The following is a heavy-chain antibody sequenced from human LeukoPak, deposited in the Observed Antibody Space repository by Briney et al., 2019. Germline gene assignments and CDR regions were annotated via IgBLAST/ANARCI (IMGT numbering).Heavy chain of an antibody. J-gene: IGHJ4*02. CDR1: GFTFSSYA. CDR3: ARDDSGSCYF. D-gene: IGHD2-15*01. V-gene: IGHV3-30*04. Sequence: PGGSLRLSCAASGFTFSSYAMHWVRQAPGKGLEWVAVISYDGSNKYYADSVKGRFTISKNTLCLQMNSLRAEDTAVYYCARDDSGSCYFWGQGTLVTVSS. CDR2: ISYDGSNK.